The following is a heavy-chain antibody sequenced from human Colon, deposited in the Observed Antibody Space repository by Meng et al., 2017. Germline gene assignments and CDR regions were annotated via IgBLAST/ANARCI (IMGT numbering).Heavy chain of an antibody. J-gene: IGHJ4*02. V-gene: IGHV4-4*02. CDR3: ATSGCTSSTNCHAPLR. Sequence: QGQRQAAARSLVGPSGTLSLTCAVAGGSISTTNWWSRVRQPPGKGLEWIGEIYQTGRTNYNSSLNSRVTISLDKPKNQFSLRMNSVTAADTAVYYCATSGCTSSTNCHAPLRWGQGTLVTVSS. CDR1: GGSISTTNW. D-gene: IGHD2-2*01. CDR2: IYQTGRT.